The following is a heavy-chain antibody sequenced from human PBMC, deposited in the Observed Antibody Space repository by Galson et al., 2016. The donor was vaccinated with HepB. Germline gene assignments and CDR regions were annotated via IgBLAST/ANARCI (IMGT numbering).Heavy chain of an antibody. D-gene: IGHD3-16*01. CDR1: GYSFTSYF. CDR2: INPSGGTT. Sequence: SVKVSCKASGYSFTSYFIHWVRQAPGQGLECMGIINPSGGTTDYAQKFQGRVTMTRDTSTSTAYMELSSLTFEDTAVYYCASGLISAGASYYYYIMDVWGQGTTVTVSS. J-gene: IGHJ6*02. V-gene: IGHV1-46*01. CDR3: ASGLISAGASYYYYIMDV.